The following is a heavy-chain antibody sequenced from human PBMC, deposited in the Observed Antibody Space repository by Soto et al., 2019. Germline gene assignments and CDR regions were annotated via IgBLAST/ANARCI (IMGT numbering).Heavy chain of an antibody. J-gene: IGHJ5*02. CDR1: AGSMRNYY. CDR3: SRDVSCSGGSCYPNDWFDP. Sequence: SETLSLTCSVSAGSMRNYYWSWIRQPPGKGLEWIGNVDDSGTTKYNPSIRSRVTISVDTSTNQFSLKLSSVIAADTAVYYFSRDVSCSGGSCYPNDWFDPWGQGTLVTVSS. CDR2: VDDSGTT. V-gene: IGHV4-59*01. D-gene: IGHD2-15*01.